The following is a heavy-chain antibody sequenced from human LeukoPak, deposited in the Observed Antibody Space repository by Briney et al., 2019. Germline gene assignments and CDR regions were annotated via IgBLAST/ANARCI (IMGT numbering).Heavy chain of an antibody. CDR3: ASGAYYPFDF. Sequence: ASVKGSCKGSGYPLCSYGITWVRPGPGQGLGWVGWISAYNGNTQYGQNVQGRVTMTTETSTSTAYMELRNLRSDDTAVYFCASGAYYPFDFWGQGTLVTVSS. CDR1: GYPLCSYG. V-gene: IGHV1-18*01. D-gene: IGHD1-26*01. J-gene: IGHJ4*02. CDR2: ISAYNGNT.